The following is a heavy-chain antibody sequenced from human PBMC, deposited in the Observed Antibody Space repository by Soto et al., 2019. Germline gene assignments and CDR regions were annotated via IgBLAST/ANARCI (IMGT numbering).Heavy chain of an antibody. CDR1: GGTFSSAT. CDR2: ITPIFGKA. CDR3: ARGWGSDSTTYYYAY. J-gene: IGHJ1*01. D-gene: IGHD3-22*01. Sequence: SVKVSCKASGGTFSSATISGVRQAPGQGLEWVGGITPIFGKANYAQKFQGRVTITADESTSTAYMELSSLRSEDTALYFCARGWGSDSTTYYYAYWGQGTSVTVSS. V-gene: IGHV1-69*13.